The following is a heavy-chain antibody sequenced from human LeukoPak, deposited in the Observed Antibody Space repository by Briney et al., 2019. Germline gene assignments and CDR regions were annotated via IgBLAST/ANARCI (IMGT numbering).Heavy chain of an antibody. CDR3: AKQDYDILTGYYGTSGLTGLFDY. CDR2: ISYDGSNK. CDR1: GFTFSSYA. V-gene: IGHV3-30-3*02. Sequence: GRSLRLSCAASGFTFSSYAMHWVRQAPGKGLEWVAVISYDGSNKYYADSVKGRFTISRDNSKNTLYLQMNSLRAEDTAVYYCAKQDYDILTGYYGTSGLTGLFDYWGQGTLVTVSS. J-gene: IGHJ4*02. D-gene: IGHD3-9*01.